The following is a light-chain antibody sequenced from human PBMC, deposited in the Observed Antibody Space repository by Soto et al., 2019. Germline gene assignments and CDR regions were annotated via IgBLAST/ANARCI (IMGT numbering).Light chain of an antibody. Sequence: QLVLTQSSSASASPGSSVKLTCTLSSGHSSYIIAWHQQQPGKAPRYLMKLEGSGSYNTGSGVPDRFSGSSSGADRYLTISNLQFEDEADYYCETWVSNTYVFGTGTKLTVL. CDR3: ETWVSNTYV. J-gene: IGLJ1*01. CDR2: LEGSGSY. V-gene: IGLV4-60*02. CDR1: SGHSSYI.